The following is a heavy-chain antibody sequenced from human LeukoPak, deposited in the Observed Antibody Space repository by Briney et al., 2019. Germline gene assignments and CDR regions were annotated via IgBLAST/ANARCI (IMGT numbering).Heavy chain of an antibody. CDR3: GREPQSIAAAGTVYYMDV. D-gene: IGHD6-13*01. Sequence: SETLSLTCTVSGGSISSSSYYWGCIRQPPGKGLEWIGSIYYSGSTYYNPSLKSRVTLSVDTSKNQFSLKLSSVTAADTAVYYCGREPQSIAAAGTVYYMDVWGKGTTVTVSS. CDR1: GGSISSSSYY. V-gene: IGHV4-39*07. CDR2: IYYSGST. J-gene: IGHJ6*03.